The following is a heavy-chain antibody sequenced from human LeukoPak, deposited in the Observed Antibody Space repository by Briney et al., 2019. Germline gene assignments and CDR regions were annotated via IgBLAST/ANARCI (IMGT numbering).Heavy chain of an antibody. CDR1: GFTFSSYA. Sequence: GGSLRLSCAASGFTFSSYAMSGVRQAPGKGVEWVSTITGGGDITKYAHSVKGRFTISRDDPKNTLYLQMNSLRADDTAVYYCARDRRPWYFDLWGRGTLVTVSS. D-gene: IGHD6-6*01. V-gene: IGHV3-23*01. CDR3: ARDRRPWYFDL. J-gene: IGHJ2*01. CDR2: ITGGGDIT.